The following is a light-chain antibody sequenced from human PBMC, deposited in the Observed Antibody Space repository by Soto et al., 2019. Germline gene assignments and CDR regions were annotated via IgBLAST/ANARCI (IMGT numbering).Light chain of an antibody. J-gene: IGLJ1*01. CDR2: EVT. CDR1: SSDVGGYDY. Sequence: QSVLTQPPSASGSPGQSVTISCTGTSSDVGGYDYVSWYQQQSGKAPKLIIYEVTNRPSGVPDRFSGSKSGNTASLTVSGLQAEDEAEYYCSSYAGSNILYVFGTGTKVTVL. V-gene: IGLV2-8*01. CDR3: SSYAGSNILYV.